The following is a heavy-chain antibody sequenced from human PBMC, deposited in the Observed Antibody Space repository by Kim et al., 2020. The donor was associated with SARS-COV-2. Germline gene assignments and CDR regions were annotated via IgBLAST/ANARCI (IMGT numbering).Heavy chain of an antibody. Sequence: SETLSLTCTVSGYSISRGYYWGWIRQPPGKGLEWIGTINHNGNTYYNPSLKSRVTISVDASKNQFSLKLSSVTAADTAVYYCARDRPPYNSGSYYNERLWFDPWGRGTLVTVSS. J-gene: IGHJ5*02. CDR2: INHNGNT. CDR3: ARDRPPYNSGSYYNERLWFDP. CDR1: GYSISRGYY. D-gene: IGHD3-10*01. V-gene: IGHV4-38-2*02.